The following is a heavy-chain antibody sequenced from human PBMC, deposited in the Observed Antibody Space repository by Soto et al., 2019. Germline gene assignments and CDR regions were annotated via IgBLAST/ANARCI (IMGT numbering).Heavy chain of an antibody. CDR1: GYTFTSYA. CDR3: ARDLAAGTCDY. Sequence: QVQLVQSGAEVRKPGASVKVSCKASGYTFTSYAISWVRQAPGQGLEWMGWISAYNGNTNYAQKLQGRVTMTTDTSTSTAYRELRSLRSDDTAAYYCARDLAAGTCDYWGQGTLVTVSS. D-gene: IGHD6-13*01. CDR2: ISAYNGNT. V-gene: IGHV1-18*01. J-gene: IGHJ4*02.